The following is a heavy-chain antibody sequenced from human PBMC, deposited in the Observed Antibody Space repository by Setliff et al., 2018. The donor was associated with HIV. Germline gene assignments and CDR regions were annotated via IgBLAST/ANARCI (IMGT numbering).Heavy chain of an antibody. J-gene: IGHJ5*02. D-gene: IGHD4-4*01. CDR2: IYTSGST. V-gene: IGHV4-61*02. CDR1: GVSISSGSYY. Sequence: SETLSLTCAVSGVSISSGSYYWSWIRQPAGKGLEWIGRIYTSGSTNYNPSLKSRLTISLDTSKNKFSLKLSSVTAADTAVYYCAREPDYSNYYWFDPWGQGTLVTVSS. CDR3: AREPDYSNYYWFDP.